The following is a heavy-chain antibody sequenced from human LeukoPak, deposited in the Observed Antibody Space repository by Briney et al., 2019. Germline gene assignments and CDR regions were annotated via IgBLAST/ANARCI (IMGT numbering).Heavy chain of an antibody. J-gene: IGHJ4*02. Sequence: GGSLRLSCAASGSTFSSYAMSWVRQAPGKGLEWVSAISGSGGSTYYADSVKGRFTISRDNSKNTLYLQMNSLRAEDTAVYYCAKNRRVVVAATLDYWGQGTLVTVSS. CDR1: GSTFSSYA. CDR2: ISGSGGST. CDR3: AKNRRVVVAATLDY. V-gene: IGHV3-23*01. D-gene: IGHD2-15*01.